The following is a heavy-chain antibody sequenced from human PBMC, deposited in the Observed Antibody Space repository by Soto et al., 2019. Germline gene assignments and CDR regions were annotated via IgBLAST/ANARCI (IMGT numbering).Heavy chain of an antibody. D-gene: IGHD3-3*01. CDR3: ARDQSGDFWSGYRRYYYDGMDV. V-gene: IGHV3-30-3*01. J-gene: IGHJ6*02. CDR2: ISYDGSNK. Sequence: QVQLVESGGGVVQPGRSLRVSCAASGFTFSSYALHWVGQAPGTGLEWRAVISYDGSNKYYADSVKGRFTSSRDNSKNTLYLQMNSLSADDKAVSYCARDQSGDFWSGYRRYYYDGMDVWGQGTTVTVSS. CDR1: GFTFSSYA.